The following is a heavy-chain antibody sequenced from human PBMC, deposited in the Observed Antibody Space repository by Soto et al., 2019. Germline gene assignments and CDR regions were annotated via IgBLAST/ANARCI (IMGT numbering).Heavy chain of an antibody. CDR2: ISGSGGST. Sequence: SSYAMIWVRQAAGKGLEWVSAISGSGGSTYYADSVKGRFTISRDNSKSTLYLQMNSLRAEDTAVYYCAKDRSGSGSLDAFDIWRRGTRGTVSS. V-gene: IGHV3-23*01. D-gene: IGHD6-19*01. CDR3: AKDRSGSGSLDAFDI. CDR1: SSYA. J-gene: IGHJ3*02.